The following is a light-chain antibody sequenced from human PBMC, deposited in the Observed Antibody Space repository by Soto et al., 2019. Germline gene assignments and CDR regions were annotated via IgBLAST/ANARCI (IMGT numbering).Light chain of an antibody. J-gene: IGKJ1*01. CDR1: QDIGGR. CDR3: QQYNDYSWT. CDR2: KAS. Sequence: DIQMTQSPSSVAASVGDRITITCLASQDIGGRLAWYQQKPGKAPRLLIYKASTLEIGVPSRFSGSGSGTEFTLTISSLQPDDVATYYCQQYNDYSWTFGQGTKVDIK. V-gene: IGKV1-5*03.